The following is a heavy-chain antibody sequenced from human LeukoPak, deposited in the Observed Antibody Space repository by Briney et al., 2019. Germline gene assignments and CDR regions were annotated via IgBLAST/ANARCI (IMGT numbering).Heavy chain of an antibody. CDR2: ISAYNGNT. J-gene: IGHJ5*02. CDR3: ARDIVATIHAWFDP. CDR1: GYTFTSYG. D-gene: IGHD5-12*01. V-gene: IGHV1-18*04. Sequence: ASVKVSCKASGYTFTSYGISWVRQAPGQGLEWMGWISAYNGNTNYAQKLQGRVTMTTDTSTSTAYMELRSLRSDDTAVHYCARDIVATIHAWFDPWGQGTLVTVSS.